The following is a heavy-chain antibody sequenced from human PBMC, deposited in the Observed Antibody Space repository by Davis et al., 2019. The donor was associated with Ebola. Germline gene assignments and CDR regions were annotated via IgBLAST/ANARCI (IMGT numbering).Heavy chain of an antibody. J-gene: IGHJ6*02. Sequence: GESLKISCAASGFTFSSYWMHWVRQAPGKGLVLVSRINSDGSSTSYADSVQGRFTISRDNAKNTLYLQMNSLRAEDTAVYYCASAGGYDFWSGPSLKYYYYYGMDVWGQGTTVTVSS. V-gene: IGHV3-74*01. CDR2: INSDGSST. CDR1: GFTFSSYW. CDR3: ASAGGYDFWSGPSLKYYYYYGMDV. D-gene: IGHD3-3*01.